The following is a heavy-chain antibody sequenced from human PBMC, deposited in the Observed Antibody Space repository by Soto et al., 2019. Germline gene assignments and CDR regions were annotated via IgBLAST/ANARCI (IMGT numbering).Heavy chain of an antibody. CDR1: GFTFSSYA. D-gene: IGHD6-13*01. CDR2: ISGSGGST. CDR3: AKLGSSSWYGEWFDP. V-gene: IGHV3-23*01. J-gene: IGHJ5*02. Sequence: GGSLRLSCAASGFTFSSYAMSWVRQAPGKGLEWVSAISGSGGSTYYADSVKGRFTISRDNSKNTLYLQMDSLRAEDTAVYYCAKLGSSSWYGEWFDPWGQGTLVTVSS.